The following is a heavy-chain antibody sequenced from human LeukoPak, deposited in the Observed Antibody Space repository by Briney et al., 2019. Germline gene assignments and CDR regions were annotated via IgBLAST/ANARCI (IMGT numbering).Heavy chain of an antibody. J-gene: IGHJ4*02. Sequence: GGSLRLSCAGSGFTFSSYWMSWVRQAPGKGLEWVANIKQDGSEKHYVDSVKGRFTISRDNVKNSLYLQMNSLRAEDTAVYYCASPAYGDYALFDYWGQGTLVTVSS. CDR1: GFTFSSYW. CDR2: IKQDGSEK. CDR3: ASPAYGDYALFDY. V-gene: IGHV3-7*01. D-gene: IGHD4-17*01.